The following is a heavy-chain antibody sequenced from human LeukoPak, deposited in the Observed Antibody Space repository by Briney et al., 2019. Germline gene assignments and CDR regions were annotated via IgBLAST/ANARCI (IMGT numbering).Heavy chain of an antibody. CDR1: GFTFSSYA. D-gene: IGHD3-10*01. CDR2: ISGSGGSS. Sequence: PGGSLRLSCAASGFTFSSYAMSWVRQAPGKGLEWVSAISGSGGSSYSADSVTGRFTLSRDNSKNTLYLEMNSLRAEDTAVYYCARDPEHYGSGSYLDYWGQGSLVTVSS. J-gene: IGHJ4*02. CDR3: ARDPEHYGSGSYLDY. V-gene: IGHV3-23*01.